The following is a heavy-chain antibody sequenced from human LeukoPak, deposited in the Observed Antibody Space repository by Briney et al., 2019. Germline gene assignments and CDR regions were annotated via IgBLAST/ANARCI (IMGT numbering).Heavy chain of an antibody. D-gene: IGHD4-17*01. Sequence: GGYLRFSCAASGFTCSSYGMHWVRQAPGKGLMWVAVIWYDGSNKYYADSVKGRFTISRDNSKNTLYLQMNSLRAEDTAVYYCAREYGDYPLFDYWGQGTLDTVSS. J-gene: IGHJ4*02. CDR2: IWYDGSNK. CDR3: AREYGDYPLFDY. CDR1: GFTCSSYG. V-gene: IGHV3-33*01.